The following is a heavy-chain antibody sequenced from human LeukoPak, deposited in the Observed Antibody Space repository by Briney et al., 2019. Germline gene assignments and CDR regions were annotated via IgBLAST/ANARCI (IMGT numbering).Heavy chain of an antibody. J-gene: IGHJ5*02. Sequence: GGSLRLSCAASGFTVSSNYMSWVRQAPGKGLEWVSVIYSGGSTYYADSVKGRFTISRDNSKNTLYLQMNSLRAEDTAVYYCAKDTSGSYPPVGPWGQGTLVTVSS. D-gene: IGHD1-26*01. CDR2: IYSGGST. CDR3: AKDTSGSYPPVGP. CDR1: GFTVSSNY. V-gene: IGHV3-53*01.